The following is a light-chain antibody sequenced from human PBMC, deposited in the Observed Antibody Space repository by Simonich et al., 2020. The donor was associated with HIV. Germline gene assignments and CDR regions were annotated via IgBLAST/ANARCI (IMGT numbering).Light chain of an antibody. CDR2: DAS. J-gene: IGKJ3*01. CDR1: QSVSSSY. V-gene: IGKV3-15*01. Sequence: EIVMTQSPVTLSVSPGERATLSCRASQSVSSSYLAWYQQKPGLAPRLLIYDASTRATGIPARFSGSGSGTEFTLTISSMQSEDFALYYCQQYNNWPSPFTFGPGTKVDIK. CDR3: QQYNNWPSPFT.